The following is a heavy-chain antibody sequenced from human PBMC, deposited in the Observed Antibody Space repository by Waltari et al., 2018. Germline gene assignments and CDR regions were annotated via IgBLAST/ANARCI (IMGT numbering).Heavy chain of an antibody. V-gene: IGHV5-51*01. J-gene: IGHJ4*02. CDR2: IYPCESDS. Sequence: EVQLVQSGAEVKKPGESLKISCKGSGYSFNSYWIGWVRQMPGKGLEWMAIIYPCESDSRYSPPFQGQVTISVDKSINTAYLQWNNLKTSDSAIYYCARLEVMATGKYYFDYWGQGTLVTVSS. CDR1: GYSFNSYW. D-gene: IGHD2-21*01. CDR3: ARLEVMATGKYYFDY.